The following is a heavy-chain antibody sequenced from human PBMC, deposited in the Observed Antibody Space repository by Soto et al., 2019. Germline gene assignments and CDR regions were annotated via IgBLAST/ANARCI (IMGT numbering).Heavy chain of an antibody. J-gene: IGHJ4*02. CDR2: INHSGST. V-gene: IGHV4-34*01. CDR3: ATSYYDYYDSSGYYDY. D-gene: IGHD3-22*01. Sequence: QVQLQQWGAGLLKPSETLSLTCAVYGGSFSGYYWNWIRQPPGKGLEWIGEINHSGSTNYNPSLKSRVTISVDTSKNQFSLNLSSVTATDTAVYYCATSYYDYYDSSGYYDYWGQGTLVTVSS. CDR1: GGSFSGYY.